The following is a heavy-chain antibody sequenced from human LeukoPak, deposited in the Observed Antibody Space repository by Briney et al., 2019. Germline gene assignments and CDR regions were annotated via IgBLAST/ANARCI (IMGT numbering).Heavy chain of an antibody. D-gene: IGHD5-12*01. CDR2: IRPDGSEE. Sequence: VANIRPDGSEEYYVDSVKGRFTVSRDNAENSLHLQMNSLRAEDTAVYYCATSRETAATIIGYWGQGTLVTVSS. J-gene: IGHJ4*02. V-gene: IGHV3-7*01. CDR3: ATSRETAATIIGY.